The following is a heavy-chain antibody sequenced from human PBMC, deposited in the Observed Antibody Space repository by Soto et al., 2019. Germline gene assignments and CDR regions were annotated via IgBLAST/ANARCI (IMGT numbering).Heavy chain of an antibody. Sequence: ASVKVSCKASGYTFTGYYMHWVRQAPGQGLEWMGWINPNSGGTNYAQKFQGWVTMTRDTSISTAYMELSRLRSDDTAVYYCARGGGIFGVVRGMGYYYGMDVWGQGTTVTVSS. V-gene: IGHV1-2*04. D-gene: IGHD3-3*01. J-gene: IGHJ6*02. CDR2: INPNSGGT. CDR1: GYTFTGYY. CDR3: ARGGGIFGVVRGMGYYYGMDV.